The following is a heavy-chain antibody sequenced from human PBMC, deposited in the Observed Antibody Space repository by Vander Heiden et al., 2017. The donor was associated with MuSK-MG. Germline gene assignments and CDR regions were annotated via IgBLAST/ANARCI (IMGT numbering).Heavy chain of an antibody. V-gene: IGHV4-34*01. J-gene: IGHJ4*02. CDR3: ARGLGSTMVRSWFDY. D-gene: IGHD3-10*01. CDR1: GGSFSGYY. Sequence: QVQLQQWGAGLLKPSETLSLTCAVYGGSFSGYYWSWIRQPPGKGLEWIGEINHSGSTNYNPSLKSRVTISVDTSKNQFSLKLSSVTAADTAVYYCARGLGSTMVRSWFDYWGQGTLVTVSS. CDR2: INHSGST.